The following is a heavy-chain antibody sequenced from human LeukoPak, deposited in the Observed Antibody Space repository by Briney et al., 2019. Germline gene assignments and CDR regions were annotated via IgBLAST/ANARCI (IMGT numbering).Heavy chain of an antibody. CDR2: IKEDGSET. CDR3: ARRKEVQTTFDY. D-gene: IGHD4/OR15-4a*01. CDR1: GFVFSNPQ. Sequence: PGGSLRLSCAASGFVFSNPQMGWVRLAPGKGLEWVANIKEDGSETYYVDSVKGRFTISRDNAKNSLDLQMNSLRDEDTAVYYCARRKEVQTTFDYWGQGTLVTVSS. V-gene: IGHV3-7*01. J-gene: IGHJ4*02.